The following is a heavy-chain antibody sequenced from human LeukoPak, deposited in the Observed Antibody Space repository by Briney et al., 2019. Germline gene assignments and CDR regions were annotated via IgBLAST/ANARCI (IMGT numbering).Heavy chain of an antibody. CDR1: GYTFTDYF. Sequence: ASVTVSCKASGYTFTDYFMHWVRQAPGQGLEWMGWINPNSGDTNYAQNFQGRVTMTRDTSISTAYMELSSLRSDDTAVYYCARVKFPAKDAFDIWGQGTMVTVSS. J-gene: IGHJ3*02. CDR3: ARVKFPAKDAFDI. V-gene: IGHV1-2*02. CDR2: INPNSGDT.